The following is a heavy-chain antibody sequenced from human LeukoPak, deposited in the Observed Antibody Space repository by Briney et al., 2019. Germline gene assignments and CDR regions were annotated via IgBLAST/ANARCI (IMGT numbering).Heavy chain of an antibody. CDR2: INSDGSST. CDR3: ARRGKYWYFDL. V-gene: IGHV3-74*01. J-gene: IGHJ2*01. D-gene: IGHD3-10*01. CDR1: GFTFSSYW. Sequence: PGGSLRLSCAASGFTFSSYWMHWVRQAPGKGLVWVSRINSDGSSTRCADSVKGRFTISRDNAKNTLYLEMNSLRAEDTAVYYCARRGKYWYFDLWGRGTLVTVSS.